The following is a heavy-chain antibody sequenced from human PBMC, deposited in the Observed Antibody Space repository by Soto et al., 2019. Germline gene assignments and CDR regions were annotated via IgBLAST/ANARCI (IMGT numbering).Heavy chain of an antibody. J-gene: IGHJ6*02. Sequence: SGPTLVNPTETLTLTCTVSGFSLSNAGMGVSWIRQPPGKALEWLAHIFSNDEKSYSTSLKSRLTISKDTSKSQVVLTMTNMEPVDTATYYCARIPTAMAYYYYYGMDVWGQGTTVTVSS. CDR2: IFSNDEK. D-gene: IGHD5-18*01. V-gene: IGHV2-26*01. CDR3: ARIPTAMAYYYYYGMDV. CDR1: GFSLSNAGMG.